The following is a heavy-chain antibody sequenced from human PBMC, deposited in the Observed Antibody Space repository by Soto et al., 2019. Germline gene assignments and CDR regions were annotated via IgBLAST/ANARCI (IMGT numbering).Heavy chain of an antibody. CDR1: GGSVSSGIYY. J-gene: IGHJ4*02. Sequence: SLTCTVSGGSVSSGIYYWSWIRQPPGKGLEWIGYIYYSGSTNYNPSLKSRVTISVDTSKNQFSLKLSSVTAADTAVYYCARVRTMVRGVIRYYFDYWGQGTLVTVSS. CDR2: IYYSGST. D-gene: IGHD3-10*01. CDR3: ARVRTMVRGVIRYYFDY. V-gene: IGHV4-61*01.